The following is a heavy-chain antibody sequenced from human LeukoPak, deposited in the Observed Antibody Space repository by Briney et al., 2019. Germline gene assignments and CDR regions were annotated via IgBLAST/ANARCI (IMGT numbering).Heavy chain of an antibody. Sequence: GGSLRLSCAVYGFTFSSYAMHWVRQAPGKGLEYVSAISSKGGSTFYADSVKGRFTISRDNSKNTLYLQMGSLRVEDMAVYYCARAADGYNYDYWGQGTLVTVSS. CDR3: ARAADGYNYDY. J-gene: IGHJ4*02. CDR1: GFTFSSYA. D-gene: IGHD5-24*01. V-gene: IGHV3-64*02. CDR2: ISSKGGST.